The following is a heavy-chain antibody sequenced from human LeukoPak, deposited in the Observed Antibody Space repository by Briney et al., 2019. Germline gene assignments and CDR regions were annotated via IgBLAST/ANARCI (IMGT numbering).Heavy chain of an antibody. Sequence: GATVKVSCKASGGTFSSYAISWVRQAPGQGLEWMGGIIPIFGTANYAQKFQGRVTMTRDTSTSTVYMELSSLRSEDTAVYYCAIPFSSSEFDYWGQGTLVTVSS. CDR1: GGTFSSYA. J-gene: IGHJ4*02. V-gene: IGHV1-69*05. CDR3: AIPFSSSEFDY. CDR2: IIPIFGTA. D-gene: IGHD6-6*01.